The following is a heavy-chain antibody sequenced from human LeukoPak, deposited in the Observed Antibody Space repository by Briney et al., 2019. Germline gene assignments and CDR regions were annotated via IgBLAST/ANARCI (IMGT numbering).Heavy chain of an antibody. J-gene: IGHJ1*01. CDR2: ISGSGGST. V-gene: IGHV3-23*01. CDR3: AKDSMIVSTASGEYFQH. CDR1: GFTFSSYA. Sequence: GGSLRLSCAASGFTFSSYAMSWVRQAPGKGLEWVSAISGSGGSTYYADSVKGRFTISRGNSKNTLYLRMNSLRAEDTAVYYCAKDSMIVSTASGEYFQHWGQGTLVTVSS. D-gene: IGHD3-22*01.